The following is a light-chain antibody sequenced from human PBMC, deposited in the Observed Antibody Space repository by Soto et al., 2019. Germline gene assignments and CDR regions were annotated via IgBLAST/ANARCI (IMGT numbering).Light chain of an antibody. CDR1: NSDIGGYNS. J-gene: IGLJ3*02. CDR3: TSYTDRSTNTWV. V-gene: IGLV2-14*01. CDR2: GVT. Sequence: QSALTQPASVSGSPGQSITISCTGSNSDIGGYNSVSWYQQHPGKAPKLLIFGVTNRPSGVSDRFSGSKSGNTASLTISALQAEDEADYYCTSYTDRSTNTWVFGGGTKLTVL.